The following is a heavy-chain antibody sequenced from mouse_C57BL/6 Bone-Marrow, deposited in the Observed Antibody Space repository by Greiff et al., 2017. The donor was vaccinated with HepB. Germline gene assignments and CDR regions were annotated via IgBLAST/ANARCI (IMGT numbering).Heavy chain of an antibody. CDR3: VRDYYGSRGWYFDV. CDR1: GFTFNTYA. J-gene: IGHJ1*03. V-gene: IGHV10-3*01. CDR2: IRSKSSNYAT. D-gene: IGHD1-1*01. Sequence: EVQGVESGGGLVQPKGSLKLSCAASGFTFNTYAMHWVRQAPGKGLEWVARIRSKSSNYATYYADSVKDRFTISRDDSQSMLYLQMNNLKTEDTAMYYCVRDYYGSRGWYFDVWGTGTTVTVSS.